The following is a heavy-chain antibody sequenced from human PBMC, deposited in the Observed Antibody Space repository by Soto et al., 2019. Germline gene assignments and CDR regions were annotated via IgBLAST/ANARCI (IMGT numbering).Heavy chain of an antibody. Sequence: GGSLRLSCAASGFTFSSYAMHWVRQAPGKGLEWVAVISYDGSNKYYADSVKGRFTISRDNSKNTLYLQMNSLRAEDTAVYYCATASLSIAAAGSPHPHYYYYGMDVWGQGTTVTVSS. CDR1: GFTFSSYA. V-gene: IGHV3-30-3*01. CDR3: ATASLSIAAAGSPHPHYYYYGMDV. CDR2: ISYDGSNK. J-gene: IGHJ6*02. D-gene: IGHD6-13*01.